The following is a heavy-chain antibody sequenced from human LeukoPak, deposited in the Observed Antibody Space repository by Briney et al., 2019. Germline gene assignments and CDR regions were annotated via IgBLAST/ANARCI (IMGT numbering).Heavy chain of an antibody. J-gene: IGHJ6*03. D-gene: IGHD3-3*01. CDR2: MNPNSGNT. V-gene: IGHV1-8*01. CDR3: ARATYYDFWSGYLYYYYMDV. CDR1: GYTFTSYD. Sequence: ASVKVSCKASGYTFTSYDINWVRQATGQGLEWMGWMNPNSGNTGYAQKFQGRVTMTRNTSISTAYMELGSLRSEDTAVYYCARATYYDFWSGYLYYYYMDVWGKGATVTVSS.